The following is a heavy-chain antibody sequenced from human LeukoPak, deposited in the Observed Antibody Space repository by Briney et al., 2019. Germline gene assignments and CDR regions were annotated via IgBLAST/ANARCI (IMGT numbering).Heavy chain of an antibody. D-gene: IGHD6-19*01. CDR2: INPNSGGT. J-gene: IGHJ6*03. CDR1: GYSFTGYY. Sequence: ASVKVSCKSSGYSFTGYYMHWVRQAPGQGLEWMGWINPNSGGTNYAQKFQGRVTMTRDTSISTAYMELSRLTSDDTAVYYCARGILRAVAGLSYYYYMDVWGKGTTVTISS. CDR3: ARGILRAVAGLSYYYYMDV. V-gene: IGHV1-2*02.